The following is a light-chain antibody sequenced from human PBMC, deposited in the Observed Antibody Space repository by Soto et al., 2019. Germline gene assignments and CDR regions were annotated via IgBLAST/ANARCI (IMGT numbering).Light chain of an antibody. CDR1: SSNIGSYNL. V-gene: IGLV2-14*02. CDR2: EGS. J-gene: IGLJ7*01. CDR3: SSYTSGIIPYV. Sequence: QSALTQPASVSGSLGQSITISCIGTSSNIGSYNLVSWYQHQPGKAPKIMIFEGSKRPSGVSNRFSGSRSGNTASLTISGLQAEDEAEYFCSSYTSGIIPYVFGTGTQLTVL.